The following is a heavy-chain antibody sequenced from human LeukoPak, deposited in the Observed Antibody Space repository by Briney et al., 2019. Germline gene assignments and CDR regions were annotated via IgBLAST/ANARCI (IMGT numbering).Heavy chain of an antibody. CDR2: ISHDGSKK. J-gene: IGHJ4*02. V-gene: IGHV3-30-3*01. CDR1: GFSFSSYT. CDR3: GSLDDHDY. Sequence: PGGSLRLSCAASGFSFSSYTMHWVRQAPGKGLEWVAAISHDGSKKYYADSVKGRFTISRDNSKNTLYLLMNSLRVEDTAVYYCGSLDDHDYWGQGTLVTVSS. D-gene: IGHD1-1*01.